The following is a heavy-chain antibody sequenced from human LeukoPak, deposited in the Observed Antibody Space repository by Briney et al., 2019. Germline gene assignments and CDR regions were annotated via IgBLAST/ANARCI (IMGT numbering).Heavy chain of an antibody. Sequence: SETLSLTCTVSGGSISSYYWSWIRQPPGKGLEWIGFIYYSGSTNYKPSLKSRVTISVDTSKNQFSLKLSSVTAADTAVYYCARGDYDSSGYYYGYYYYYMDVWGKGTTVTISS. J-gene: IGHJ6*03. CDR1: GGSISSYY. D-gene: IGHD3-22*01. CDR2: IYYSGST. V-gene: IGHV4-59*01. CDR3: ARGDYDSSGYYYGYYYYYMDV.